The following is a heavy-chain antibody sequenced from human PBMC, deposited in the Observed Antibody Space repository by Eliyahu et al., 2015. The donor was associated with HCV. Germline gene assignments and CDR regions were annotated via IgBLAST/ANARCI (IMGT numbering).Heavy chain of an antibody. CDR1: GYTFTSYG. CDR3: ARDRYCSSTSCYEGWFDP. V-gene: IGHV1-18*04. Sequence: GAEVKKPGASVKVSCKASGYTFTSYGISWVRQAPGQGLEWMGWISAYNGNTNYAQKLQGRVTMTTDTSTSTAYMELRSLRSDDTAVYYCARDRYCSSTSCYEGWFDPWGQGTLVTVSS. CDR2: ISAYNGNT. J-gene: IGHJ5*02. D-gene: IGHD2-2*01.